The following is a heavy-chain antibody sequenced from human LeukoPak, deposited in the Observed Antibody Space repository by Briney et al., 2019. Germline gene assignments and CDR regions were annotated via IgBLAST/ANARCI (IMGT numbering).Heavy chain of an antibody. CDR2: ISSSSSYI. CDR1: GFTFSSYS. V-gene: IGHV3-21*01. CDR3: ARDNSGRLGILEGHY. D-gene: IGHD7-27*01. Sequence: GGSLRLSCAASGFTFSSYSMNWVRQAPGKGLEWVSPISSSSSYIYYADSVKGRFTISRDNAKNSLYLQMNSLRAEDTAVYYCARDNSGRLGILEGHYWGQGTLVTVSS. J-gene: IGHJ4*02.